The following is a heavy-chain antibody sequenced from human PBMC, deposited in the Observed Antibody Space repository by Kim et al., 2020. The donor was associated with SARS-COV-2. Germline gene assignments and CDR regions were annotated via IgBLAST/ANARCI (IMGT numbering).Heavy chain of an antibody. CDR3: AKDSGYGYNWFDP. V-gene: IGHV3-9*01. CDR2: ISWNSGRI. Sequence: GGSLRLSCAASGFTFDDYAMHWVRQAPGKGLEWVPGISWNSGRIGYADSVKGRFTISRDNAKNSLYLQMNSLRAEDTALYYCAKDSGYGYNWFDPWGQGTLVTVSS. CDR1: GFTFDDYA. J-gene: IGHJ5*02. D-gene: IGHD5-12*01.